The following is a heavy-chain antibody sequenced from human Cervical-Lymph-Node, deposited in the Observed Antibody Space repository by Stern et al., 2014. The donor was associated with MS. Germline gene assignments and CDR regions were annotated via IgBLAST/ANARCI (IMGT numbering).Heavy chain of an antibody. CDR2: INYREHD. CDR1: GASITSHF. J-gene: IGHJ5*02. V-gene: IGHV4-59*11. Sequence: VQLAESGPGLLRPSETLSLTCTVSGASITSHFWSWIRQPPGRAREWLAYINYREHDNYTFTVAGRAAISIDASKTHFSLRLSSVTAADTAVYYCARATDLWGQGTLVTVSS. CDR3: ARATDL.